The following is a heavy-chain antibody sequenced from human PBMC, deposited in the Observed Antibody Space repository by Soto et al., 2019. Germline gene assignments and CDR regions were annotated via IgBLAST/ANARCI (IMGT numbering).Heavy chain of an antibody. J-gene: IGHJ6*03. CDR2: IYYSGST. D-gene: IGHD3-10*01. Sequence: SETLSLTCTVSGGSISSSSYYWGWIRQPPGRGLEWIGSIYYSGSTYYNPSLKSRVTISVDTSKNQFSLKLSSVTAADTAVYYCAMVRGVAIENYYYYYMDVWGKGTTVTVSS. V-gene: IGHV4-39*01. CDR1: GGSISSSSYY. CDR3: AMVRGVAIENYYYYYMDV.